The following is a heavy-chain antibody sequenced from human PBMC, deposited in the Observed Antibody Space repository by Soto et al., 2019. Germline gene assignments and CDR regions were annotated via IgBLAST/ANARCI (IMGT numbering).Heavy chain of an antibody. CDR2: IIPIFGIP. V-gene: IGHV1-69*08. D-gene: IGHD2-2*01. CDR1: GGTFSRYS. Sequence: QVQLVQSGAEVKKPGSSVKVSCKASGGTFSRYSITWVRQAPGHGLEWIGRIIPIFGIPTCAQKFQGRVTITADESTSTAYMELSSLRSDDTAVYYCAREDRDRETGLVPAAIDGMDVWGQGTTVTVSS. CDR3: AREDRDRETGLVPAAIDGMDV. J-gene: IGHJ6*02.